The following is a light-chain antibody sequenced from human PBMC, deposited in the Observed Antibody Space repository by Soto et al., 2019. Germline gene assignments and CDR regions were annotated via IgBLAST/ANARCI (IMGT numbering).Light chain of an antibody. Sequence: QSALTQPRSVSGSPGQSVTISCTGTSSDVGGYNYVSWYQQHPGKAPKGMIYDVSERPSGVPDRFSGSKSGNMASLTISGLQAEDEADYYCCSNAGSYEVFGGGTKLTVL. CDR1: SSDVGGYNY. V-gene: IGLV2-11*01. CDR2: DVS. J-gene: IGLJ2*01. CDR3: CSNAGSYEV.